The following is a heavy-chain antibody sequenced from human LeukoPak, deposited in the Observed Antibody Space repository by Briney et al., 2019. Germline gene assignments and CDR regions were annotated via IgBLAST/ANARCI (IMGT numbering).Heavy chain of an antibody. CDR3: AKDLSYYDFWSGYHNVHDAFDI. CDR2: ISGSGGTT. D-gene: IGHD3-3*01. Sequence: GGSLRLSCAASGFTFSAYAMAWVRQAPGKGLEWVSTISGSGGTTYSADSVKGRFTISRDNSKNILYLQVNSLRAEDTAVYYCAKDLSYYDFWSGYHNVHDAFDIWGQGTMVTVSS. J-gene: IGHJ3*02. V-gene: IGHV3-23*01. CDR1: GFTFSAYA.